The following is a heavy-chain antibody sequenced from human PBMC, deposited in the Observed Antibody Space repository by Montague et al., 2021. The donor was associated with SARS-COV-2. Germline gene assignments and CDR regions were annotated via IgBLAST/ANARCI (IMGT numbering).Heavy chain of an antibody. V-gene: IGHV4-34*01. Sequence: SETLSLTCAVYGGSFSGYYWSWIRQPPGKGLEWIGEINHSGSTNYNPSLKSRVTISVDTSKNQFSLKLGSVTAADTAVYYCASPTYYYDSSGSDAFDIWGQGTMVTVSS. CDR3: ASPTYYYDSSGSDAFDI. CDR1: GGSFSGYY. D-gene: IGHD3-22*01. CDR2: INHSGST. J-gene: IGHJ3*02.